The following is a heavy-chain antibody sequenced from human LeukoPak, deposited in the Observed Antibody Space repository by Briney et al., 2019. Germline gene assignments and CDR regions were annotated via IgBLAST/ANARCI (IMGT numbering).Heavy chain of an antibody. CDR1: GLSFRLYA. V-gene: IGHV3-23*01. D-gene: IGHD3-3*01. J-gene: IGHJ4*02. CDR2: ITGSGVDT. Sequence: RGSLRLSCSASGLSFRLYAMRWVRHAPGQGLEWVSAITGSGVDTYYADAVQGRFSISRDNSKNTMYLQMRSLRAEDTAVYFCAKDENDFTSGNPTSFGYWGQGGLVTVSS. CDR3: AKDENDFTSGNPTSFGY.